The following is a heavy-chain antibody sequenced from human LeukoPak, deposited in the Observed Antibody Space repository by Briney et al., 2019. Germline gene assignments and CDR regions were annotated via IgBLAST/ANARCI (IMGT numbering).Heavy chain of an antibody. Sequence: GGSLILSCAASGYTFSGYYMHWVRQAPGQGLEWMGWINPNSGGTKYAQKFQGRVTMTRDTSISTAYMELSRLRSDDTAVYYCARSYDSGDSRHWGQGTVVTVSS. CDR3: ARSYDSGDSRH. D-gene: IGHD3-10*01. J-gene: IGHJ4*02. V-gene: IGHV1-2*02. CDR1: GYTFSGYY. CDR2: INPNSGGT.